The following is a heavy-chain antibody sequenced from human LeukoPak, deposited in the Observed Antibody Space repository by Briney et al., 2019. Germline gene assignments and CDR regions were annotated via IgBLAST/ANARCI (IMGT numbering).Heavy chain of an antibody. CDR3: ARGGYGGSYLNQFFQH. Sequence: ASVKVSCKASGYTFTSYGISWVRQAPGQGLEWMGWISAYNGNTNYAQKFQGRVTMTRNTSTTTAYMELSSLTSEDTAVYYCARGGYGGSYLNQFFQHWGQGTLVPVSS. CDR2: ISAYNGNT. V-gene: IGHV1-18*01. CDR1: GYTFTSYG. D-gene: IGHD4-23*01. J-gene: IGHJ1*01.